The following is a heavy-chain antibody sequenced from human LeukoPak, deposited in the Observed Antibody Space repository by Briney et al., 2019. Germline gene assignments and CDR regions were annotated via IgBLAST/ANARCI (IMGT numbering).Heavy chain of an antibody. D-gene: IGHD5-12*01. CDR3: ARVLGYSGYDLTY. CDR1: GFSFSSYG. CDR2: TRNKANSYTT. J-gene: IGHJ4*02. V-gene: IGHV3-72*01. Sequence: GGSLRLSCAASGFSFSSYGMHWVRQAPGKGLEWVGRTRNKANSYTTEYAASVKGRFTISRDDSKNSLYLQMNSLKTEDTAVYYCARVLGYSGYDLTYWGQGTLVTVSS.